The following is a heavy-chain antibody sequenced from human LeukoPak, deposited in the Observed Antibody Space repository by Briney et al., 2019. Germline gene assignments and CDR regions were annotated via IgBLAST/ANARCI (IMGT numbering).Heavy chain of an antibody. CDR2: IYDNTNS. V-gene: IGHV4-4*07. CDR1: GTSMIDYY. Sequence: SETLSLTCTVSGTSMIDYYWSWIRQPAGKGLQWIGRIYDNTNSNYNPSLKSRVTMFVDTSKNQFSLRLTSVTAADTATYYCARDQEAYCTSSSCFQFAPWGQGTLVILSS. CDR3: ARDQEAYCTSSSCFQFAP. D-gene: IGHD2-8*01. J-gene: IGHJ5*01.